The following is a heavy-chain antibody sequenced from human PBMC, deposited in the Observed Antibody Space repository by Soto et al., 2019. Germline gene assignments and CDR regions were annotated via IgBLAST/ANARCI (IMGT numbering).Heavy chain of an antibody. CDR2: INHSGST. CDR3: ARTSRFDC. D-gene: IGHD6-6*01. J-gene: IGHJ4*02. Sequence: QVQLQQWGAGLLKPSETLSLTCAVYCGSFSSYYWSWIRQPPGKGLEWIGEINHSGSTNYNPSLKSRVTMSVDTSKNQFSLKLSSVTDADTAVYYCARTSRFDCWGQGTLVTVSS. V-gene: IGHV4-34*01. CDR1: CGSFSSYY.